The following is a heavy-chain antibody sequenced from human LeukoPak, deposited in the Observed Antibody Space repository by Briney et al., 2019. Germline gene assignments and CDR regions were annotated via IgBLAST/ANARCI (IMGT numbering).Heavy chain of an antibody. CDR1: GFTFSSYG. CDR2: ISYDGSDK. D-gene: IGHD2-2*01. J-gene: IGHJ4*02. V-gene: IGHV3-30-3*01. Sequence: GGSLRLSCAASGFTFSSYGMHWVRQAPGKVLEWVAVISYDGSDKYYADSVKGRLTIPRDNAKNTLYLQMNSLRVEDTAVYYCVRGCSSVTCSSDFWGQGTLVTVSS. CDR3: VRGCSSVTCSSDF.